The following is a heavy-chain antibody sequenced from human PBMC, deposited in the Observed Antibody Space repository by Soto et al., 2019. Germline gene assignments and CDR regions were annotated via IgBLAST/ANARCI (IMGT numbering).Heavy chain of an antibody. CDR2: ITSDGDST. D-gene: IGHD2-15*01. Sequence: EGSLRLSCSVSGFTFSDYAMHWVRQAPGEGLEYVSGITSDGDSTYHADSVKGRFTISRDNSKNTLYLQMSSLRLEDTAIYYCVKGNQLLRYYFEFWGQGTLVTVSS. V-gene: IGHV3-64D*06. J-gene: IGHJ4*02. CDR3: VKGNQLLRYYFEF. CDR1: GFTFSDYA.